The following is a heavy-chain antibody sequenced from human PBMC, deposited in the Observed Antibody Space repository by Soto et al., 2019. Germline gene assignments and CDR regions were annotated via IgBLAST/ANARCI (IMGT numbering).Heavy chain of an antibody. CDR3: ARFLRVTREDDY. CDR2: ISAYNGNT. Sequence: QIQLVQSGAEVKKPGASVKVSCKASGYSFTSYGISWVRQAPGQGLEWMGWISAYNGNTNYAQKFQGRVTMTTDTCTSTAYMELRSLRSDDTAMYYCARFLRVTREDDYWGQGTLVTVSS. D-gene: IGHD4-17*01. V-gene: IGHV1-18*01. CDR1: GYSFTSYG. J-gene: IGHJ4*02.